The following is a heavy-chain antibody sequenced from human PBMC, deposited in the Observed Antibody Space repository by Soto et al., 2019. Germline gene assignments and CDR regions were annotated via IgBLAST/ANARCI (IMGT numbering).Heavy chain of an antibody. J-gene: IGHJ1*01. V-gene: IGHV3-23*01. Sequence: EVQLLESGGGLVQPGGSLRLSCAASGFTFSTYAMSWVRQAPGKGLEWVSASSGSGGTTCQPDSVKCRFTISRDTSKNSLYLQMNRLRVEYTAVYDCAKECLYCPSTTCYGSGHFEQWGQGTLVTVPS. CDR3: AKECLYCPSTTCYGSGHFEQ. CDR1: GFTFSTYA. CDR2: SSGSGGTT. D-gene: IGHD2-2*01.